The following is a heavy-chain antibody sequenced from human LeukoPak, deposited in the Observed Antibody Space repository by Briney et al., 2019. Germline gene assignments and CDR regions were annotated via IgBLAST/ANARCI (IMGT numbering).Heavy chain of an antibody. Sequence: GGSLRLSCAASGFTFDDYGMSWVRQAPGKGLEWVAGINWNGGSTGYADSVKGRFTISRDNAKNSLYLQMNSQRAEDTALYYCARATTGTGLEDYCGQGTLVTVSS. D-gene: IGHD1-1*01. CDR3: ARATTGTGLEDY. V-gene: IGHV3-20*04. CDR1: GFTFDDYG. CDR2: INWNGGST. J-gene: IGHJ4*02.